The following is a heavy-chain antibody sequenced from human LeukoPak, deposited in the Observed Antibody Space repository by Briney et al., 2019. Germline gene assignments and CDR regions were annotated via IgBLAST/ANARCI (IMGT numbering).Heavy chain of an antibody. J-gene: IGHJ6*02. CDR1: GGSISSYY. D-gene: IGHD6-13*01. V-gene: IGHV4-59*01. Sequence: PSETLSLTCTVSGGSISSYYWSWIRQPPGKGLEWIGYIYYSGSTNYNPSLKSRVTISVDTSKNQFPLKLSSVTAADTAVYYCARTFSSWSYYYGMDVWGQGTTVTVSS. CDR3: ARTFSSWSYYYGMDV. CDR2: IYYSGST.